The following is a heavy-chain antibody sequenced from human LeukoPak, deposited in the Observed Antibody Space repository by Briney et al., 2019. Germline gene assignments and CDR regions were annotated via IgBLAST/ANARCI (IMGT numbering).Heavy chain of an antibody. J-gene: IGHJ5*02. Sequence: GGSLRLSCAASGFTFSSYAMSWVRQAPGKGLEWVSGISGSGDTTSYADSVKGRFTISRDNAKNSLYLQMNSLRADDTAVYYCARLRSKYWFDPWGQGTLVTVSS. CDR2: ISGSGDTT. V-gene: IGHV3-23*01. D-gene: IGHD4-11*01. CDR3: ARLRSKYWFDP. CDR1: GFTFSSYA.